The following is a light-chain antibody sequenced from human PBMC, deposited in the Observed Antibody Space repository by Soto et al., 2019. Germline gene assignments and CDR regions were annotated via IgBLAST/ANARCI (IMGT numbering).Light chain of an antibody. Sequence: QSALTQPASVSGSPGQSITISCTGTSNDVGGYNYVSWYQQHPGKAPKLMIYDVSHRPSGVSNRFSGSKSGNTASLTISGLQAEDDADFYCSSYTSSSTYVFGTGTKVTVL. CDR1: SNDVGGYNY. J-gene: IGLJ1*01. CDR2: DVS. V-gene: IGLV2-14*01. CDR3: SSYTSSSTYV.